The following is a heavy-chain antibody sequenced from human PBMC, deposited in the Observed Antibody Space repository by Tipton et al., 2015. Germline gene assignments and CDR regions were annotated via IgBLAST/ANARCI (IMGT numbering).Heavy chain of an antibody. Sequence: SLRLSCAASGFTFSTYAMSWVRQTPGKGLEWGSTISGSGRSTFYADSVKGRFTISRDNTNNTLYLQMNSLRAEDTAVYYCAKDDVRDGYCSFGTWGQVSLVIVSA. CDR1: GFTFSTYA. J-gene: IGHJ5*02. V-gene: IGHV3-23*01. CDR3: AKDDVRDGYCSFGT. D-gene: IGHD5-24*01. CDR2: ISGSGRST.